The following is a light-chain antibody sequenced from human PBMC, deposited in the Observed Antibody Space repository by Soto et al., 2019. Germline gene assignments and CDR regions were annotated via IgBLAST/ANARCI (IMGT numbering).Light chain of an antibody. J-gene: IGKJ5*01. CDR2: GAS. CDR3: QQQGSAPST. CDR1: QSVSSN. Sequence: IVTTQSPATRSVCRGATADHSIGASQSVSSNLAWYQQKPGQAPRLLIYGASTRATGIPARFSGSGSGTDFNLTISRLEPEDFAVDYCQQQGSAPSTFRQGTRLEIK. V-gene: IGKV3-15*01.